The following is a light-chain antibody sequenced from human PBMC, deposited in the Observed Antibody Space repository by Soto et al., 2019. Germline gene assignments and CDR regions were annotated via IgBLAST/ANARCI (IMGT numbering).Light chain of an antibody. CDR2: GNS. V-gene: IGLV1-40*01. J-gene: IGLJ3*02. CDR1: SSNIGAGYD. Sequence: QSVLTQPPSVSGAPGQRVTISCTGSSSNIGAGYDVHWYQQLPGTAPKLLIYGNSNRPSGVPDRFSGSKSGTSASLGITGLQAEDEADYYCQSYDSSLSGWVFGGGTQLIVL. CDR3: QSYDSSLSGWV.